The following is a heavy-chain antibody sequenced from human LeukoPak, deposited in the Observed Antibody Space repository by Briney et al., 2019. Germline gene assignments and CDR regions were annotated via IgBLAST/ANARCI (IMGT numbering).Heavy chain of an antibody. CDR2: ISGGGLNT. CDR3: AKSVGYHSDRSGYYWLGTFDS. Sequence: GGSLRLSCVPYGFTVSSYPMSWVRQAAGKGLEWVASISGGGLNTYYADSVKGRFTISRDESKNTLYLQINSLRAEDTAVYYCAKSVGYHSDRSGYYWLGTFDSWGQGTLVTVSS. V-gene: IGHV3-23*01. CDR1: GFTVSSYP. D-gene: IGHD3-22*01. J-gene: IGHJ4*02.